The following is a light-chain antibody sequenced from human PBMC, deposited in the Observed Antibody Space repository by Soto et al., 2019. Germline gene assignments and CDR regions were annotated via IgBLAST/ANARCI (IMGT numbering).Light chain of an antibody. Sequence: EIVLTQSPGTLSLSPGERATLSCRASQSVSNNYLAWYQQKPGQAPRLLIYGASTRATGIPARFSGSGSGTEFTLTISSLQSEDFAVYYCQQYNNWPPQTLGQGTKVDI. V-gene: IGKV3-15*01. CDR3: QQYNNWPPQT. J-gene: IGKJ1*01. CDR1: QSVSNN. CDR2: GAS.